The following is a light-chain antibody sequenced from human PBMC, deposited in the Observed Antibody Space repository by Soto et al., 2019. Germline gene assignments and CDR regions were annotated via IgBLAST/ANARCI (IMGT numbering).Light chain of an antibody. V-gene: IGKV1-39*01. Sequence: IQLTQSPSSLSASLGDRVTITCRASQGFNSYLAWYQQKPGKAPKLLIYAASSLQSGVPSRFSGSGSGTDFTLTISSLQPEDFATYSCQQSYSRPLTFAQGTKVDI. J-gene: IGKJ1*01. CDR3: QQSYSRPLT. CDR1: QGFNSY. CDR2: AAS.